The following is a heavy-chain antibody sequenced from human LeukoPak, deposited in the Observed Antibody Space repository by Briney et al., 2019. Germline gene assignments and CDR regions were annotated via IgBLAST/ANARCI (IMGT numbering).Heavy chain of an antibody. CDR3: ARGYSSGWYNFDC. V-gene: IGHV1-46*01. CDR2: INPSGGST. D-gene: IGHD6-19*01. Sequence: ASVKVSCKASGYTLTSYYMHWVRQAPGQGLEWMGIINPSGGSTSYAQKFQGRVTMTRDTSASTVYMELRSLRSEDTAVYYCARGYSSGWYNFDCWGQGTLVTVSS. CDR1: GYTLTSYY. J-gene: IGHJ4*02.